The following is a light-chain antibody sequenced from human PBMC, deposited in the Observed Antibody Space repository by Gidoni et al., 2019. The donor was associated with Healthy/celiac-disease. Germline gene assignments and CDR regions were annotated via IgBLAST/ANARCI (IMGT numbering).Light chain of an antibody. Sequence: VLTQSPGTLSLSPWETASLSCRASQSVSSSYLAWDHQQPGQAPRLRSYGGSRRATGIPDRVSGSGSGTEFTLTISRLEPEDLAVYYCQQFGRSPLTFGGGTKVEIK. CDR3: QQFGRSPLT. CDR1: QSVSSSY. CDR2: GGS. J-gene: IGKJ4*01. V-gene: IGKV3-20*01.